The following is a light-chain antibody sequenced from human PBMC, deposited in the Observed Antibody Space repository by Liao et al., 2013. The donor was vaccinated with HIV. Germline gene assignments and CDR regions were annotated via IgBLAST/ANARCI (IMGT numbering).Light chain of an antibody. CDR3: QVWDSSSDLWV. J-gene: IGLJ3*02. CDR1: KLGDKY. Sequence: SYELTQPPSVSVSPGQTASITCSGDKLGDKYACWYQQKPGQSPVLVIYQDSKRPSGIPERFSGSNSGNTATLTISGTQAMDEADYYCQVWDSSSDLWVFGGGTKLTVL. CDR2: QDS. V-gene: IGLV3-1*01.